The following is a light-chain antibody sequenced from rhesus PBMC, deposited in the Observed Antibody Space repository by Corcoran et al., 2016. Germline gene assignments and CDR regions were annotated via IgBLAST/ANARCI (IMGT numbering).Light chain of an antibody. CDR2: GAS. J-gene: IGKJ3*01. CDR1: QSVGSS. Sequence: QVILTQSPATLSLSPGERATLSCRASQSVGSSLAWYQQKPGQAPRLLIYGASSRATGIPDRFSGSGSGTEFTLPISSLEPEDFAVYYCQKYSSSPFTFGPGTKLDIK. V-gene: IGKV3-53*01. CDR3: QKYSSSPFT.